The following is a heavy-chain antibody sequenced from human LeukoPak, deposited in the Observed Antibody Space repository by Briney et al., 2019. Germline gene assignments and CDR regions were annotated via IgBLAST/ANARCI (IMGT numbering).Heavy chain of an antibody. V-gene: IGHV3-21*01. Sequence: PGGSLRLSCAASGFTFSFYSMTWVRQAPGKGLEWVSSISHSSNYIFYADSVKGRFTISRDNAKNSLYLQMNSLRAEDTAVYYCAKDKYGDYGLDYWGQGTLVTVSS. CDR1: GFTFSFYS. CDR3: AKDKYGDYGLDY. CDR2: ISHSSNYI. J-gene: IGHJ4*02. D-gene: IGHD4-17*01.